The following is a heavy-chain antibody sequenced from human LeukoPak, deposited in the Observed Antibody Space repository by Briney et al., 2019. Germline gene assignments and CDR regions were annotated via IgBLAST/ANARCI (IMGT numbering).Heavy chain of an antibody. CDR2: IYSGGSI. CDR1: GFIFSTCA. J-gene: IGHJ4*02. CDR3: ARPPYGGVDY. V-gene: IGHV3-66*04. D-gene: IGHD4-23*01. Sequence: GGSLRLSCTASGFIFSTCAMSWVRQAPGKGLEWVSVIYSGGSIYYADSVKGRFTISRDKSKNTLYLQMNSLRAEDTAVYYCARPPYGGVDYWGQGTLVTVSS.